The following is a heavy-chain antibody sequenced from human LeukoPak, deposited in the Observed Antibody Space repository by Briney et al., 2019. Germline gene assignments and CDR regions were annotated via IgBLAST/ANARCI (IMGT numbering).Heavy chain of an antibody. CDR2: INHSGST. V-gene: IGHV4-34*01. CDR1: GGSFSGYY. Sequence: PSETLSLTCAVYGGSFSGYYWSWIRQPPGKVLEWIGEINHSGSTNYNPSLKSRVTISVDTSKNQFSLKLSSVTAADTAVYYCARGLRFWNYMDVWGKGTTVTVSS. D-gene: IGHD3-3*01. CDR3: ARGLRFWNYMDV. J-gene: IGHJ6*03.